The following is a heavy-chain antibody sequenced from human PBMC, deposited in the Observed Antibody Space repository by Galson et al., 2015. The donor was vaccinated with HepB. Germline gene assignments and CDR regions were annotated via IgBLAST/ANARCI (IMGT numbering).Heavy chain of an antibody. CDR3: ARGQKRYFDPLDY. J-gene: IGHJ4*02. Sequence: SLRLSCAASGFTFSSYSMNWVRQAPGKGLEWVSSISSSSSYIYYADSVKGRFTISRDNAKNSLYLQMNSLRAEDTAVYYCARGQKRYFDPLDYWGQGTLVTVSS. CDR1: GFTFSSYS. V-gene: IGHV3-21*01. D-gene: IGHD3-9*01. CDR2: ISSSSSYI.